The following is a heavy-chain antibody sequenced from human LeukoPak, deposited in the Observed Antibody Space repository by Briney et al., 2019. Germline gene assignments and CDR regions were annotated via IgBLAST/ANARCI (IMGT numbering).Heavy chain of an antibody. CDR2: NKGDGSSA. Sequence: GGSLRLSCAPSGFTFSSYWMHWVRQAPGKGLVWVSRNKGDGSSADYADSVKGRFTISRDNAENTLYLQMNSLRAEDTALYYCARGVSGHYGNDYWGQGTLVTVSS. J-gene: IGHJ4*02. D-gene: IGHD3-22*01. V-gene: IGHV3-74*01. CDR3: ARGVSGHYGNDY. CDR1: GFTFSSYW.